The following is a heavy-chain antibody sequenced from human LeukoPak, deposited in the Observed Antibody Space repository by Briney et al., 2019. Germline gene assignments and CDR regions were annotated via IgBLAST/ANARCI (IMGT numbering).Heavy chain of an antibody. CDR3: ARDARGNAALDY. V-gene: IGHV3-74*01. CDR2: INWYGSST. CDR1: GFTFISYW. D-gene: IGHD2-15*01. Sequence: GGSLRLSCAASGFTFISYWMQWVPQAPGKGLVWVSRINWYGSSTDFADSVKGRLTISRDNAKNTLYLQMNSLRAEDTAVYYCARDARGNAALDYWGQGTLVTVSS. J-gene: IGHJ4*02.